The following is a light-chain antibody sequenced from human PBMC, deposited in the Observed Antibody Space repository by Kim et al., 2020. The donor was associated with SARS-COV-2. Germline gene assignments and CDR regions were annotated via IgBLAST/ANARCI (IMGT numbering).Light chain of an antibody. V-gene: IGKV3-11*01. CDR2: DAS. CDR3: QLRFNWPPLFA. CDR1: NY. J-gene: IGKJ2*01. Sequence: NYLAWYQQKPGQAPRLLIYDASKRAAGIPARFSGSGSGTDFTLTISSLEPEDFAVYFCQLRFNWPPLFAFGQGTKLEI.